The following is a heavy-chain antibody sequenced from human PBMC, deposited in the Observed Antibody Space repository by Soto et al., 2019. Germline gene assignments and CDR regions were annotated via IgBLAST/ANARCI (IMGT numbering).Heavy chain of an antibody. CDR3: ARDYRFGDYSYYGMDV. CDR1: GFTFSSYD. Sequence: LRLSCAASGFTFSSYDMHWVRQATGKGLEWVSAIGTAGDTYYPGSVKGRFTISRENAKNSLYLQMNSLRAGDTAVYYCARDYRFGDYSYYGMDVWGQGTTVTVSS. CDR2: IGTAGDT. V-gene: IGHV3-13*01. D-gene: IGHD3-16*01. J-gene: IGHJ6*02.